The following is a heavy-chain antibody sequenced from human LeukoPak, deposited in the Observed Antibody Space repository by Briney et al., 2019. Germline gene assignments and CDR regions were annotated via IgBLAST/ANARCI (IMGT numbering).Heavy chain of an antibody. Sequence: PSETLSLTCTVSGGSISSYYWSWIRQPPGKGLEWIGYIYYSGSTNYNPSLKSRVTISVDTSKNQFSLKLSSVTAADTTVYYCARHPGTSWYFDLWGRGTLVTVSS. CDR2: IYYSGST. J-gene: IGHJ2*01. V-gene: IGHV4-59*08. CDR1: GGSISSYY. CDR3: ARHPGTSWYFDL. D-gene: IGHD2-8*01.